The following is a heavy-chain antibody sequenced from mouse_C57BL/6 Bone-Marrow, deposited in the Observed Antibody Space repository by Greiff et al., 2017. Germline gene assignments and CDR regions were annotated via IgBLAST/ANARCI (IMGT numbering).Heavy chain of an antibody. CDR2: ISYDGSN. V-gene: IGHV3-6*01. D-gene: IGHD2-1*01. CDR3: ARDDGNYVTY. CDR1: GYSITSGYY. J-gene: IGHJ3*01. Sequence: VQLQQSGPGLVKPSQSLSLTCSVTGYSITSGYYWNWIRQFPGNKLEWMGYISYDGSNNYNPSLKNRISITRDTSKNQFFLKLNSVTTEDTATYYCARDDGNYVTYWGQGTLVTVSA.